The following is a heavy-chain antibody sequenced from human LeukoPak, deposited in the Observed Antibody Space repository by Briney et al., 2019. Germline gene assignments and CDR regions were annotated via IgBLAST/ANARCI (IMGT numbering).Heavy chain of an antibody. J-gene: IGHJ4*02. CDR1: GGSISSHY. CDR2: IYYSGST. D-gene: IGHD5-18*01. V-gene: IGHV4-59*11. Sequence: PSETLSLTCTVSGGSISSHYWSWIRQPPGKGLEWIGYIYYSGSTNYNPSLKSRVTISVDTSKNQFSLKLSSVTAADTAVYYCARAIGYPPEGYYFDYWGQGNLGTVSS. CDR3: ARAIGYPPEGYYFDY.